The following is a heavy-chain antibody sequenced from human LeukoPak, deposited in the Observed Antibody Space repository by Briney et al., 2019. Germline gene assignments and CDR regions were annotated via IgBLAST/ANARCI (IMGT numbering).Heavy chain of an antibody. J-gene: IGHJ4*02. CDR3: ARGSRITMVRGVIKPFDY. V-gene: IGHV4-34*01. CDR2: INHSGST. CDR1: GGSFSGYY. D-gene: IGHD3-10*01. Sequence: SETLSLTSAVYGGSFSGYYWSWIRQPPGKGLEWIGEINHSGSTNYNPSLKSRVTISVDTSKNQFSLKLSSVTAADTAVYYCARGSRITMVRGVIKPFDYWGQGTLVTVSS.